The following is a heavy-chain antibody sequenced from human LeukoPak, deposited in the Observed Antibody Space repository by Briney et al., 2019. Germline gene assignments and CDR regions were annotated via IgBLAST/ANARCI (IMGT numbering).Heavy chain of an antibody. CDR2: IYYSGST. V-gene: IGHV4-30-4*01. J-gene: IGHJ4*02. Sequence: SETLSLTCTVSGDSISSGDYYWGWIRQPPGKGLEWIGYIYYSGSTYYNPSLKSRVTISVDTSRNQFSLKVRSVTAADTAVYYCARERSGDLDRHFDYWGQGTLVTVSS. CDR3: ARERSGDLDRHFDY. D-gene: IGHD4-17*01. CDR1: GDSISSGDYY.